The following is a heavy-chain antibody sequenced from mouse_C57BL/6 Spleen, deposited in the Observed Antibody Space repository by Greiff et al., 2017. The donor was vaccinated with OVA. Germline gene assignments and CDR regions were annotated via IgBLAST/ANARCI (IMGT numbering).Heavy chain of an antibody. CDR3: ARDARPTWNYFDY. Sequence: EVKLMESGGGLVKPGGSLKLSCAASGFTFSSYAMSWVRQTPEKRLEWVATISDGGSYTYYPDNVKGRFTISRDNAKNNLYLQMSHLKSEDTAMYYCARDARPTWNYFDYWGQGTTLTVSS. CDR2: ISDGGSYT. J-gene: IGHJ2*01. V-gene: IGHV5-4*01. D-gene: IGHD5-5*01. CDR1: GFTFSSYA.